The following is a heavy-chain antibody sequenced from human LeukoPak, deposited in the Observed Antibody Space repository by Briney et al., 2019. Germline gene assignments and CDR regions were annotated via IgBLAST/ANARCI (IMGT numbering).Heavy chain of an antibody. CDR1: GYTFTSYY. J-gene: IGHJ4*02. CDR2: LNPSGGST. D-gene: IGHD5-18*01. V-gene: IGHV1-46*01. Sequence: ASVKVSCKASGYTFTSYYMHWVRQAPGQGLEWMGILNPSGGSTSYAQKFQGRVTMTRDTSTSTVYMELSSLRSEDTAVYYCARDAGRGYSYSASMFFDYWGQGTLVTVSS. CDR3: ARDAGRGYSYSASMFFDY.